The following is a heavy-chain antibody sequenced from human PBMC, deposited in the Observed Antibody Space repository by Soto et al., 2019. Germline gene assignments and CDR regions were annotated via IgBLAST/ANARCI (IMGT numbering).Heavy chain of an antibody. D-gene: IGHD2-2*01. V-gene: IGHV3-23*01. J-gene: IGHJ5*02. CDR3: AKFGKYCSSTSCSPGWFDP. CDR2: ISGSGGST. Sequence: EVQLLESGGGLVQPGGSLRLSCAASGFTFSSYAMSWVRQAPGKGLEWVSAISGSGGSTYYADSVKGRFTISRDNSKNTLYLQMNSLRAEDTAVYYCAKFGKYCSSTSCSPGWFDPWGQGTLVTVSS. CDR1: GFTFSSYA.